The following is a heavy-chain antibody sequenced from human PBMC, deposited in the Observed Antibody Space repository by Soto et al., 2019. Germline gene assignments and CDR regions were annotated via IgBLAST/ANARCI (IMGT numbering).Heavy chain of an antibody. CDR1: GFTFSSYG. D-gene: IGHD4-17*01. J-gene: IGHJ4*02. CDR2: ISYDGSNK. CDR3: AKDWDWRHDYGDNTLTAFDY. Sequence: SGGSLRLSCAASGFTFSSYGMHWVRQAPGKGLEWVAVISYDGSNKYYADSVKGRFTISRDNSKNTLYLQTNSLRAEDTAVYYCAKDWDWRHDYGDNTLTAFDYWGQGTLVTVSS. V-gene: IGHV3-30*18.